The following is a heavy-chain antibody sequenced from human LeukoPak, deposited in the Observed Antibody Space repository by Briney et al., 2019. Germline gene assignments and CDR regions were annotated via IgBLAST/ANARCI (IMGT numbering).Heavy chain of an antibody. CDR2: INHSGST. D-gene: IGHD5-18*01. Sequence: PSETLSLTCAVYGGSFSGYYWSWIRQPPGKGLEWIGEINHSGSTNYNPSLKSRVTISVDTSKNQFSLKLSSVTAADTAVYYCARRRIQLWFSSPPRYYFDYWGQGTLVTVSS. CDR3: ARRRIQLWFSSPPRYYFDY. CDR1: GGSFSGYY. J-gene: IGHJ4*02. V-gene: IGHV4-34*01.